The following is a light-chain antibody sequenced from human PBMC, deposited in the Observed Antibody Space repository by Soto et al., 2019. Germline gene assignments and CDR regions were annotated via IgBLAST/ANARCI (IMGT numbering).Light chain of an antibody. V-gene: IGKV1-5*01. CDR3: QQRNIWPPVT. CDR2: DVS. CDR1: QSISGW. Sequence: GDIVTITCRASQSISGWLAWYQQKPGKAPKLLIYDVSSLESGVPSRFSGSGSGTEFTLTISSLEPEDFAVYYCQQRNIWPPVTFGQGTRLEIK. J-gene: IGKJ5*01.